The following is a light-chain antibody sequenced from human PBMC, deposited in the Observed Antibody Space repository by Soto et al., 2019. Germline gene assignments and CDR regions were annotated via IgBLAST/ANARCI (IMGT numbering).Light chain of an antibody. CDR2: GNS. CDR1: SSNIGAGYD. CDR3: QSYDSSLSYV. Sequence: QSVLTQPPSVPGAPGQRVTISCTGSSSNIGAGYDVHWYQQLPGTATKLLIYGNSNRPSGVPDRFSGSKSGTSASLAITGLQAEDEADYYCQSYDSSLSYVFGNGTKVTVL. V-gene: IGLV1-40*01. J-gene: IGLJ1*01.